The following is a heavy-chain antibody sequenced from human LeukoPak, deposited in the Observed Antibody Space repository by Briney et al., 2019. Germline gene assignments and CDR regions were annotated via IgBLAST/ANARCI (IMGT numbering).Heavy chain of an antibody. CDR3: ARDREYGDYNTQDLFVY. Sequence: GASVKVSCKASGYTFTNFGISWVRQAPGQGLEWMGWISAYNGNTNYAQRLQGRVTMTTDTSTSTAYMELRSLSSDDTAVYYCARDREYGDYNTQDLFVYWGQGTLVTVSS. V-gene: IGHV1-18*01. CDR1: GYTFTNFG. D-gene: IGHD4-17*01. CDR2: ISAYNGNT. J-gene: IGHJ4*02.